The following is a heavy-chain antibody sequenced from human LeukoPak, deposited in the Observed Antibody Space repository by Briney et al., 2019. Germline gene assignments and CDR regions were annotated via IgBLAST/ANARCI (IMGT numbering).Heavy chain of an antibody. CDR1: GYTLTELS. CDR2: FDPEDGET. D-gene: IGHD3-10*01. J-gene: IGHJ6*03. V-gene: IGHV1-24*01. CDR3: ATDGSKTPIGGYYYYYMDV. Sequence: ASVKVSCKVSGYTLTELSMHWVRQAPGKGLEWMGGFDPEDGETIYAQKFQGRVTMTEDTSTDTAYMELSSLRSEDTAVYYCATDGSKTPIGGYYYYYMDVWGKGTTVTVSS.